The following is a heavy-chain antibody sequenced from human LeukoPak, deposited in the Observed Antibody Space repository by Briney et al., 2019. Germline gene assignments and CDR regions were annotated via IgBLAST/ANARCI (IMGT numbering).Heavy chain of an antibody. J-gene: IGHJ4*02. CDR2: ISDSGGRT. D-gene: IGHD3-22*01. V-gene: IGHV3-23*01. CDR1: VITLSNYG. Sequence: PRGSLRLSRALSVITLSNYGMTWVRQAPGKGLEWVAGISDSGGRTNYADSVKVRFTYSSDNPKNTLYLQMSSLRAEDTAVYFCAKRGVVIRVILVGFHKEAYYFDSWGQGVLVTVSS. CDR3: AKRGVVIRVILVGFHKEAYYFDS.